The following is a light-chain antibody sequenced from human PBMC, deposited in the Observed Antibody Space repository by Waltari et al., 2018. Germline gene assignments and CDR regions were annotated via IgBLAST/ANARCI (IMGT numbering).Light chain of an antibody. V-gene: IGLV2-23*01. CDR3: CTHAGGGTHYA. CDR1: SSDVGSSNR. J-gene: IGLJ1*01. CDR2: EGT. Sequence: QSALTQPASVSGSPGQSITISCTGTSSDVGSSNRVSWYQQQPGKGPKILIYEGTQRLSGVSDRFSRSKSGNTASRTLSGLQPEDEADYYCCTHAGGGTHYAFGTGTKVTVL.